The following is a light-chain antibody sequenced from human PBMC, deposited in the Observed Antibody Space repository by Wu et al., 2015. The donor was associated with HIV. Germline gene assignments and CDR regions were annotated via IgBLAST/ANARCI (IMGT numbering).Light chain of an antibody. V-gene: IGKV3-20*01. CDR1: QSVCSNY. J-gene: IGKJ2*03. Sequence: EIVLTQSSGTLSLSPGQRATLSCRASQSVCSNYLAWYQQKPGQPPRLLIYGASSRATGIPDRFSGGGSGTDFTLTISRVEPEDCAVYFCQQYVASGYSFGRGDQ. CDR3: QQYVASGYS. CDR2: GAS.